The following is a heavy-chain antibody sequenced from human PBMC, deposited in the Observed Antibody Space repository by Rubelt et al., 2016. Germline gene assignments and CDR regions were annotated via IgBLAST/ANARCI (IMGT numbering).Heavy chain of an antibody. CDR1: GFTISNYG. D-gene: IGHD2-2*01. V-gene: IGHV3-33*01. Sequence: GRYLRLSCAASGFTISNYGMHWVRQAPGKGLEWVAIIWYDGGNKYYADSVTGRFTISRDNSKNTLYLQMNSLRVEDTGVYYCARDRVEVRGCFDSWGQGTLVTVSS. CDR2: IWYDGGNK. J-gene: IGHJ5*01. CDR3: ARDRVEVRGCFDS.